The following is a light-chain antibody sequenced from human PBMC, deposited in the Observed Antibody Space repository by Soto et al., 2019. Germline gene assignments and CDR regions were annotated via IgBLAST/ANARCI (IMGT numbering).Light chain of an antibody. CDR3: SSYAGAYTLV. Sequence: QSVLAQPDSVFGCLGQSMTVSCTGTSSDVGGYDYVSWYQRHIDNAPKVLISDVTTRPSGVSNRFTGSKSGNTASLTISGLHTEDEADYYCSSYAGAYTLVFGTGTKVTVL. CDR2: DVT. V-gene: IGLV2-14*01. CDR1: SSDVGGYDY. J-gene: IGLJ1*01.